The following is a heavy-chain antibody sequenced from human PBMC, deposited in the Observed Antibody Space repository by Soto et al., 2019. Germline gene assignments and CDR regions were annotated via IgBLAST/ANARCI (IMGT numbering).Heavy chain of an antibody. Sequence: PSETLSLTCAVYGGSFSGYYWSWIRQPPGKGLEWIGEINHSGSTNYNPSLKSRVTISVDTSKNQFSLRLSSVTAADTAVYYCASGLRYFDWLFDYWGQGTPVTVS. CDR2: INHSGST. V-gene: IGHV4-34*01. D-gene: IGHD3-9*01. J-gene: IGHJ4*02. CDR1: GGSFSGYY. CDR3: ASGLRYFDWLFDY.